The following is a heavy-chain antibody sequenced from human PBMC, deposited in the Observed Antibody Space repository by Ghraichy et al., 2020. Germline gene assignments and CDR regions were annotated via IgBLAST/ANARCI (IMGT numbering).Heavy chain of an antibody. J-gene: IGHJ6*02. Sequence: GESLNISCSASGFTFSSYAMHWVRQAPGKGLEYVSAISSNGGSTYYADSVKGRFTISRDNSKNTLYLQMSSLRAEDTAVYYCGANRMQDYGMDVWGQGTTVTVSS. CDR3: GANRMQDYGMDV. CDR1: GFTFSSYA. V-gene: IGHV3-64D*06. D-gene: IGHD3-10*01. CDR2: ISSNGGST.